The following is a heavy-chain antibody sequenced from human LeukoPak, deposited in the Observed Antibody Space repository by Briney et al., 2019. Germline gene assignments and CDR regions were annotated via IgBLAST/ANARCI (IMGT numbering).Heavy chain of an antibody. CDR3: ARVSYGVRGYSYGSMYNWFDP. CDR2: IIPIFGTA. D-gene: IGHD5-18*01. J-gene: IGHJ5*02. CDR1: GGTFSSYA. Sequence: GASVKVSCKASGGTFSSYAISWVRQAPGQGLEWMGGIIPIFGTANYAQKFQGRVTITADESTSTAYMELSSLRSEDTAVYYCARVSYGVRGYSYGSMYNWFDPLGPGNPGHRLL. V-gene: IGHV1-69*13.